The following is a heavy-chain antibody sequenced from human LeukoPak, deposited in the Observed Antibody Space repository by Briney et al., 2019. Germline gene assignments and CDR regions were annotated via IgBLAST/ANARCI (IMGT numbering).Heavy chain of an antibody. CDR1: GFTFSSYA. CDR3: ARDHSSLRSSSSLGYFDY. D-gene: IGHD6-6*01. V-gene: IGHV3-30-3*01. J-gene: IGHJ4*02. Sequence: LPGRSLRLSCAASGFTFSSYAMHWVRQAPGKGLEWVAVISYDGSNKYYADSVKGRFTISRDNSKNTLYLQMNSLRAEDTAVYYCARDHSSLRSSSSLGYFDYWGQGTLVTVSS. CDR2: ISYDGSNK.